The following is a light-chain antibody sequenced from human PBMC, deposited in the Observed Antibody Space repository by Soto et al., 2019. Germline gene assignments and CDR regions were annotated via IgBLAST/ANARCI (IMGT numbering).Light chain of an antibody. J-gene: IGKJ2*01. CDR1: QGIRND. CDR2: GAS. Sequence: AIQMTQSPSSLSASVGDRVTITCRASQGIRNDLGWYQQKPGKAPKLLIYGASSLQSGVPSRFAGSGSVTDFSLTISSLQPEDFATYYCLQDYNHPYTFGQGTKLEIK. V-gene: IGKV1-6*01. CDR3: LQDYNHPYT.